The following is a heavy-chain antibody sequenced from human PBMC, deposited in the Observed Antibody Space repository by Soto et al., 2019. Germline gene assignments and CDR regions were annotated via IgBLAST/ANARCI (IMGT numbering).Heavy chain of an antibody. Sequence: PWGSLRLSCTASGFTFSSDWMSWVRQAPGKGLEGVANIKQDGSEKYYVNAVKGRFTISRDNAKNSLYLQINSLRAQDTAVYYSVRHYYDILSGYSPSAFDIWGQGTLVTVSS. CDR1: GFTFSSDW. V-gene: IGHV3-7*05. D-gene: IGHD3-9*01. J-gene: IGHJ3*02. CDR2: IKQDGSEK. CDR3: VRHYYDILSGYSPSAFDI.